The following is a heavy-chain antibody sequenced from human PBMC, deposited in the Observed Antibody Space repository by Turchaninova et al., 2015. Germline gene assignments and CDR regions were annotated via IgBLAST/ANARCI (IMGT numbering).Heavy chain of an antibody. D-gene: IGHD3-22*01. Sequence: QIPLVQSEAEVKKPGASVKVSCKASGYTFASYGIRWVRQAPGQGLEWMGWMNDYNDNTNYAQKLQGRVTMTTDTSTSTAYMELRSLISDDTAVYYCAREKYYDTSGYSDFQHWGQGTLVTVSS. V-gene: IGHV1-18*04. CDR2: MNDYNDNT. CDR1: GYTFASYG. CDR3: AREKYYDTSGYSDFQH. J-gene: IGHJ1*01.